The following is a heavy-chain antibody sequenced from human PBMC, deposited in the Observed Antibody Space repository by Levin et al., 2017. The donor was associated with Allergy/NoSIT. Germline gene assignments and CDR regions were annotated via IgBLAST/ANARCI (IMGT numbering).Heavy chain of an antibody. CDR2: INHSGST. D-gene: IGHD1-26*01. J-gene: IGHJ5*02. Sequence: SETLSLTCAVYGGSFSGYHWSWIRQSPGKGLEWIGQINHSGSTKYNPSLKSRVTISVDTSKNQFSLKLNSVPAADTAVYSCPSGGGTYVRVSWCDPWGQGTLVTVSS. CDR1: GGSFSGYH. CDR3: PSGGGTYVRVSWCDP. V-gene: IGHV4-34*01.